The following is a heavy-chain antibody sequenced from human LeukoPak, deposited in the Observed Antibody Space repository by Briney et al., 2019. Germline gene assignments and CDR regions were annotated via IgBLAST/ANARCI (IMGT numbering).Heavy chain of an antibody. CDR2: ISSSSSYI. V-gene: IGHV3-21*01. J-gene: IGHJ4*02. Sequence: GGSLRLSCAASGFTFSSYSMNWVSQAPRKGLEWVSSISSSSSYIYYADSVKGRFTISRDNAKNSLYLQMNSLRAEDTAVYYCARDSSEKGGCFDYWGQGTLVTVSS. D-gene: IGHD2-15*01. CDR3: ARDSSEKGGCFDY. CDR1: GFTFSSYS.